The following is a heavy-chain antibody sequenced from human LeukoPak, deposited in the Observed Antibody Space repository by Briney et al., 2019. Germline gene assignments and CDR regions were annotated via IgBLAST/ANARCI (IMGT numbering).Heavy chain of an antibody. J-gene: IGHJ4*02. CDR1: GYSISSAYY. CDR2: IYHSGGT. V-gene: IGHV4-38-2*02. Sequence: SETLSLTCNVSGYSISSAYYWGWIRQPPGKGLEWIGNIYHSGGTYYNPSLKSRVTISVDTSKNQFSLKLSSVTAADTAVYYCASIAMATITFDYWGQGTLVTVSS. D-gene: IGHD5-24*01. CDR3: ASIAMATITFDY.